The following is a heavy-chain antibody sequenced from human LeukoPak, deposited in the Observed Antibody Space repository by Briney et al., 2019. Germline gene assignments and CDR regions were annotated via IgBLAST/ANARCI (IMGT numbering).Heavy chain of an antibody. CDR3: VKDAVYGDHAYYFYYMDV. V-gene: IGHV3-23*01. J-gene: IGHJ6*03. CDR1: GFTFINYA. Sequence: GGSLTLSCAASGFTFINYALSWVRQVPGKGPEWVSCVSGTGHYKHYADSVNGRFTISRDNSKNTLYLQMNSLRADDTARYYCVKDAVYGDHAYYFYYMDVRGKGTTVTVSS. CDR2: VSGTGHYK. D-gene: IGHD4-17*01.